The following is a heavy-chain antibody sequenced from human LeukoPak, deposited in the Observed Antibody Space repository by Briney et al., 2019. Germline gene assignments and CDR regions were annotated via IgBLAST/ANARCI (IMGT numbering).Heavy chain of an antibody. D-gene: IGHD3-22*01. CDR1: GFTFSSYA. CDR2: ISYDGSNK. CDR3: ARGGYYYDSSGPLSY. V-gene: IGHV3-30-3*01. Sequence: PGGSLRLSCAASGFTFSSYAMHWVRQAPGKGLEWVAVISYDGSNKYYADSVKGRFTISRDNSKSTLYLQMNSLRAEDTAVYYCARGGYYYDSSGPLSYWGQGTLVTVSS. J-gene: IGHJ4*02.